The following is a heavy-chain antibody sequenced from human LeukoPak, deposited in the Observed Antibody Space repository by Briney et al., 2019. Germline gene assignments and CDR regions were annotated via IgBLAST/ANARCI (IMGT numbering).Heavy chain of an antibody. J-gene: IGHJ4*02. CDR1: GYTFTGSY. Sequence: GASVKVSCKASGYTFTGSYMHRVRQAPGQGLEWMGWINPSSGDTNYAQNFLGRVTLTRDTSISTAYMELGRLRSDDTAVYFCARQGAAASFDFWGQGTLVTVSS. V-gene: IGHV1-2*02. CDR3: ARQGAAASFDF. D-gene: IGHD6-13*01. CDR2: INPSSGDT.